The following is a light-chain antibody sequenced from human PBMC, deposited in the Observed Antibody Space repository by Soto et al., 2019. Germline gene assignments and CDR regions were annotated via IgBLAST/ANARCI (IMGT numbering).Light chain of an antibody. CDR3: MQALQKPSI. CDR1: ESLXXNGISY. Sequence: MVTQSPRSLSVTPGEPASMSVSSSESLXXNGISYLHWYLQKPGQSPQLLIYLGSTRASGVPDRFSGSGSGTEYTLKISRVEAEDVGVYYCMQALQKPSIFGQGTKVDTK. V-gene: IGKV2-28*01. J-gene: IGKJ1*01. CDR2: LGS.